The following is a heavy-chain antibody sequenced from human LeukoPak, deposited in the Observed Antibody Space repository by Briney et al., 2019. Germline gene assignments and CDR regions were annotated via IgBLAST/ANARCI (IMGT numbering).Heavy chain of an antibody. Sequence: SETLSLTCTVSGGSISSYYWSWIRQPPGKGLEWIGYIYYSGSTNYNPSLKSRVTISVDTSKTQFSLKLSSVTAADTAVYYCARDSSSWPPGWFDPWGQGTLVTVSS. D-gene: IGHD6-13*01. CDR2: IYYSGST. CDR1: GGSISSYY. J-gene: IGHJ5*02. V-gene: IGHV4-59*01. CDR3: ARDSSSWPPGWFDP.